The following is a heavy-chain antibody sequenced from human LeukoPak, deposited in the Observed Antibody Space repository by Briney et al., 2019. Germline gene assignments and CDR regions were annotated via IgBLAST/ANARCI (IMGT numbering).Heavy chain of an antibody. CDR1: TFTFSHYY. CDR3: ARDRYYYDSSGYFIYFHY. D-gene: IGHD3-22*01. V-gene: IGHV3-7*01. J-gene: IGHJ4*02. Sequence: GGSLRLSCEASTFTFSHYYMSWVRQAPGKGLEWVANINQDGSERYYVESVKGRFTISRDNAKNSLYLQMNSLRAEDTAVYYCARDRYYYDSSGYFIYFHYWGQGTLVTLSS. CDR2: INQDGSER.